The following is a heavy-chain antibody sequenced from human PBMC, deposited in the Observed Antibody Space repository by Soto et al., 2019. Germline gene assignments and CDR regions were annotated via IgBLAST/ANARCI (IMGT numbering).Heavy chain of an antibody. CDR3: ARCMGFDGSGYAFFDA. CDR1: GFTFSGHT. J-gene: IGHJ4*02. CDR2: VSRSSSYI. V-gene: IGHV3-21*01. D-gene: IGHD3-10*01. Sequence: GGSLRLSCAASGFTFSGHTINWVRQAPGKGLEWVSSVSRSSSYIYYADSVKGRFTVSRDDAEKSLYLQMNSLRAEDTAIYYCARCMGFDGSGYAFFDAWGQGTQVTVSS.